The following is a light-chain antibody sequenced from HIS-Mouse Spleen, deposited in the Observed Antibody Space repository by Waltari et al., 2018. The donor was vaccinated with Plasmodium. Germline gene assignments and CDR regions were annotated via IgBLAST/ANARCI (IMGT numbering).Light chain of an antibody. CDR1: TIGRKS. CDR3: QVWDSSSDHVV. CDR2: DDS. V-gene: IGLV3-21*03. J-gene: IGLJ2*01. Sequence: SYVLTQPPSVPVAPGKTGRITCGGNTIGRKSVHWYQQKPGQAPVLVVYDDSDRPSGIPERFSGSNSGNTATLTISRVEAGDEADYYCQVWDSSSDHVVFGGGTKLTVL.